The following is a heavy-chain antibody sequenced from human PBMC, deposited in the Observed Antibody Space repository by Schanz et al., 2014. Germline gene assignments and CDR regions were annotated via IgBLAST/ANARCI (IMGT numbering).Heavy chain of an antibody. CDR2: IWYDENNK. Sequence: QVQLVESGGGVVQFGRSLRLSCAASGFTFSSYAMHWVRQAPGKGLEWVAVIWYDENNKYYADSVKGRFTISRDYSKNTLYLQMSSLRAEDTAIYYCAKLSSSGRLAGYFDYWGQGALVTVTS. D-gene: IGHD6-19*01. J-gene: IGHJ4*02. V-gene: IGHV3-33*08. CDR3: AKLSSSGRLAGYFDY. CDR1: GFTFSSYA.